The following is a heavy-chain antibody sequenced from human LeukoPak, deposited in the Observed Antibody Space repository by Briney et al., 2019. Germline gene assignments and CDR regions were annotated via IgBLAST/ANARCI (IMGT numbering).Heavy chain of an antibody. CDR1: GGTFSSYA. J-gene: IGHJ4*02. V-gene: IGHV1-69*05. Sequence: ASVKVSCKASGGTFSSYAISWVRQAPGQGLEWMGGIIPIFGTANYAQKFQGRVTITTDESTSTAYVELSSLRSEDTAVYYCARTSNSGYDLLLDYWGQGTLVTVSS. CDR3: ARTSNSGYDLLLDY. CDR2: IIPIFGTA. D-gene: IGHD5-12*01.